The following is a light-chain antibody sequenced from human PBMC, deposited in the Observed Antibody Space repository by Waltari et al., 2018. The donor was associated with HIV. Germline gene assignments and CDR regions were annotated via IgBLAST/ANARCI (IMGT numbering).Light chain of an antibody. J-gene: IGKJ1*01. V-gene: IGKV1-5*03. Sequence: DIQMTQSPSTLSASVGDRVTITCRAGQSLSTSLAWYQQKPGKAPKLLVYGASNLESGVPSRFSGSGSGTECTLTINSLQPDDFATYYCQQYNTYSRTFGQGTKVELK. CDR1: QSLSTS. CDR3: QQYNTYSRT. CDR2: GAS.